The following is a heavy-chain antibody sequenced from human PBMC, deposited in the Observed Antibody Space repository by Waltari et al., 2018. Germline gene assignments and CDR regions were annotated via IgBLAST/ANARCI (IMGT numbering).Heavy chain of an antibody. Sequence: EVQLVESGGGLVKPGGSLRLSCAASGFTVSNASMYSVRTAPGKGLEWVGRIKSKTDGGTTDYAAPVKGRFTISRDDSKNTLYLQMNSLKTEDTAVYYCTTHVYYYDSSGYYQVFDYWGQGTLVTVSS. CDR1: GFTVSNAS. CDR3: TTHVYYYDSSGYYQVFDY. D-gene: IGHD3-22*01. J-gene: IGHJ4*02. CDR2: IKSKTDGGTT. V-gene: IGHV3-15*07.